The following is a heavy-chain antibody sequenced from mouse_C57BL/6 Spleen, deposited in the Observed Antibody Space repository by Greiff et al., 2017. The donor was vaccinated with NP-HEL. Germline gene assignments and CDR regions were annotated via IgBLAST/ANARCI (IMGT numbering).Heavy chain of an antibody. CDR2: INYDGSST. J-gene: IGHJ1*03. V-gene: IGHV5-16*01. CDR1: GFTFSDYY. D-gene: IGHD2-4*01. CDR3: ARETGDYDGWYFDV. Sequence: EVKLVESEGGLVQPGSFMKLSCTASGFTFSDYYMAWVRQVPEKGLEWVANINYDGSSTYYLDSLKSRFIISRDNAKNILYLQMSSLKSEDTATYYCARETGDYDGWYFDVWGTGTTVTVSS.